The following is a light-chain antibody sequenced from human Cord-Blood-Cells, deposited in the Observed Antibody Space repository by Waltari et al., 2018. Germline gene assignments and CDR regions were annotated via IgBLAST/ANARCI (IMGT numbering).Light chain of an antibody. CDR3: SSYTSSSTWV. CDR2: DGS. CDR1: SSDVGGYTY. Sequence: QSALTQPASVSGSPGQSITISCTGTSSDVGGYTYVSWYQQPPGKAPKLMIYDGSNRPSGVSNRFSGPQSGNTAALTISGLQAEDEADYYCSSYTSSSTWVFGGGTKLTVL. J-gene: IGLJ3*02. V-gene: IGLV2-14*03.